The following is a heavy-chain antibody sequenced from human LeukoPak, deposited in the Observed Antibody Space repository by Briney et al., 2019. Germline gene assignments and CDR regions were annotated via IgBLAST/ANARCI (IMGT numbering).Heavy chain of an antibody. J-gene: IGHJ5*02. D-gene: IGHD6-6*01. Sequence: SETLSLTCAVYGGSFSGYYWSWIRQPPRKGLEWIGEINHSGSTNYNPSLKSRVTISVDTSKNQFSLKLSSVTAADTAVYYCAVGAALPNMDWFDPWGQGTLVTVSS. CDR1: GGSFSGYY. V-gene: IGHV4-34*01. CDR2: INHSGST. CDR3: AVGAALPNMDWFDP.